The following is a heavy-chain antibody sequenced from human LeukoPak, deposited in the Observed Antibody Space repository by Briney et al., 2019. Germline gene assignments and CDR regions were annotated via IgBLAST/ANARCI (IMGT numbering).Heavy chain of an antibody. J-gene: IGHJ4*02. CDR3: ARGGDGYNSAVDY. CDR2: INHSGST. Sequence: SETLSLTCAVYGGSFSGYYWSWIRQPPGKGLEWIGEINHSGSTNYNPSLKSRVTISVGTSKNQFSLKLSSVTAADTAVYYCARGGDGYNSAVDYWGQGTLVTVSS. D-gene: IGHD5-12*01. CDR1: GGSFSGYY. V-gene: IGHV4-34*01.